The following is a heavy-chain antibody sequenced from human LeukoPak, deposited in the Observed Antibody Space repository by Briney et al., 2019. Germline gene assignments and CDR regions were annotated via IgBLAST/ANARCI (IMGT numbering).Heavy chain of an antibody. CDR1: GFTFSSYG. CDR2: IRYDGSNK. D-gene: IGHD6-19*01. V-gene: IGHV3-30*02. Sequence: PGGSLRLSCAASGFTFSSYGMHWVRQAPGKGLEWVAFIRYDGSNKYYADSVKGRFTISRDNSKNTLYLQMNSLRAEDTAVYYCARSDSSSGWFGYFDYWGQGTLVSVSS. CDR3: ARSDSSSGWFGYFDY. J-gene: IGHJ4*02.